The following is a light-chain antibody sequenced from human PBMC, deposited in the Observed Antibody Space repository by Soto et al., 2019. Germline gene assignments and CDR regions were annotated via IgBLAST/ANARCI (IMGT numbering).Light chain of an antibody. CDR3: QQSNSYSPET. J-gene: IGKJ1*01. V-gene: IGKV1-5*01. Sequence: DIQMTQSPSTLSASVGDRVTITCRASQGISSWLAWYQQKPGKAPKLLIYDASSLESGVPSRFSGSGSGTEFTLTISSLQPDDFATYYCQQSNSYSPETFGQGTKVDIK. CDR2: DAS. CDR1: QGISSW.